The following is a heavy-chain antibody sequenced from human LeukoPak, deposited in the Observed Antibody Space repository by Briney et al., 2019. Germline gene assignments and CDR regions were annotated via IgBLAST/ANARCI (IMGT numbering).Heavy chain of an antibody. CDR1: GGSISSGGYY. V-gene: IGHV4-30-2*01. Sequence: SQTLSLTCTVSGGSISSGGYYWSWIRQPPGKGLEWIGYIYHSGSTYYNPSLKSRVTISVDRSKNQFSLKLSSVTAADTAVYYCARQGCSSTSCYTFDYWGQGTLVTVSS. D-gene: IGHD2-2*02. J-gene: IGHJ4*02. CDR2: IYHSGST. CDR3: ARQGCSSTSCYTFDY.